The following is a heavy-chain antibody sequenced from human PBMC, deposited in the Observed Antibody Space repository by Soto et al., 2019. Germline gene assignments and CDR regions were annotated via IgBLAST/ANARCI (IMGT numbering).Heavy chain of an antibody. CDR2: ISASGGST. J-gene: IGHJ4*02. D-gene: IGHD6-19*01. V-gene: IGHV3-23*01. CDR3: AKASSIAVAPWDH. Sequence: PGGSLRLSCAASGFTFISYAMSWVRQAPGKGLEWVSGISASGGSTYYADSVKGRFTISRDNSKNTLHLQMNSLRAEDTAVYYCAKASSIAVAPWDHWGQGTLVTVSS. CDR1: GFTFISYA.